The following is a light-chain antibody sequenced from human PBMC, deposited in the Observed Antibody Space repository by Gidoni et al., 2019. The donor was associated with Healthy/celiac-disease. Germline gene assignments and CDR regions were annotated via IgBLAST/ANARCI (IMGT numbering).Light chain of an antibody. CDR3: QSYDSSLSGSV. J-gene: IGLJ1*01. V-gene: IGLV1-40*01. CDR2: GNS. CDR1: SSNIGAGYD. Sequence: QSLLTQPPSVSGAPGQTVTIPCTGSSSNIGAGYDVHWYQQLPGTAPKLLIYGNSNRPSGVPDRFSGSKSGTSASLAITGLQAEDEADYYCQSYDSSLSGSVFGTGTKVTVL.